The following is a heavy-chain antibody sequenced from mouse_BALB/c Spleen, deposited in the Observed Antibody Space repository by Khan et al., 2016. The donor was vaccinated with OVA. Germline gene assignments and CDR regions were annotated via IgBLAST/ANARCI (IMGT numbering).Heavy chain of an antibody. V-gene: IGHV5-17*02. CDR1: GFTFNSYG. D-gene: IGHD1-1*01. CDR2: ISGDSNTI. Sequence: EVHLVESGGGLVQPGGSRKLSCAASGFTFNSYGMHWIRQAPEKGLEWVAYISGDSNTIHYAATVKGRITISRDNPKNTLFLQMTSLMSEDTAMYYCATSYFYGYYFDYWGPGTTLTVS. J-gene: IGHJ2*01. CDR3: ATSYFYGYYFDY.